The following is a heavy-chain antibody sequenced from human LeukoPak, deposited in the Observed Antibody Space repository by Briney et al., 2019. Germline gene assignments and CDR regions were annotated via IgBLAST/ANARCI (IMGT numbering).Heavy chain of an antibody. J-gene: IGHJ6*03. D-gene: IGHD2-15*01. CDR3: ASTYRVVYYSYMDV. V-gene: IGHV4-39*01. CDR1: GGSISSSSYY. Sequence: SSETLSLTCTVSGGSISSSSYYWGWIRQPPGKGLEWIGSIYYSGSTYYNPSRKRRVTISVDTCKNQFSLKLSSVTAADTAVYYCASTYRVVYYSYMDVWGKGTTVTVSS. CDR2: IYYSGST.